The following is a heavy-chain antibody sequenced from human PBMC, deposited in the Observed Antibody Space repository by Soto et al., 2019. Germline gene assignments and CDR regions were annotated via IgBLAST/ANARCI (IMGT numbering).Heavy chain of an antibody. V-gene: IGHV4-4*01. CDR1: GGTVASSHW. CDR3: AREIVTAGGNNYFDP. Sequence: LSLTCGVSGGTVASSHWWSWVRQSPGGGLEWIGNVYHTGDTNFNPSLQSRVTISVDKSNNQFSLRLHSLTAADTAVYFCAREIVTAGGNNYFDPWGPGTLVTVSS. CDR2: VYHTGDT. J-gene: IGHJ5*02. D-gene: IGHD2-21*02.